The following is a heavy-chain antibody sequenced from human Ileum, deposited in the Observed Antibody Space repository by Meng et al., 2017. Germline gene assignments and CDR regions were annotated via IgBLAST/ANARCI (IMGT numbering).Heavy chain of an antibody. CDR3: GRGHFGLDY. CDR1: GLTFRDHY. Sequence: QVSVGEQGGTFAQPGGARSLSCAASGLTFRDHYMTGVRQAPGKGLEWVSYISHTGDTIYYSDSVRGRFTVSRDNANNLLVLQMNSLRAEDTALYYCGRGHFGLDYWGPGTLVTVSS. D-gene: IGHD3-10*01. J-gene: IGHJ4*02. V-gene: IGHV3-11*01. CDR2: ISHTGDTI.